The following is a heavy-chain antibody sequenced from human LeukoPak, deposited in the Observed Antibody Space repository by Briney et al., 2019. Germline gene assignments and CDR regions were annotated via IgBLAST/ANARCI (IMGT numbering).Heavy chain of an antibody. V-gene: IGHV3-53*01. CDR2: IYSDGRT. CDR1: GFTVSNKY. J-gene: IGHJ4*02. Sequence: GGSLRLSCAASGFTVSNKYMTWVRQAPGRGLEWVSLIYSDGRTYYADSVKGRFTISRDNTQNTLYLQMNSLSAEDTAVYYCAKESRSLPYYYFDYWGQGTLVTVSS. CDR3: AKESRSLPYYYFDY. D-gene: IGHD2-21*01.